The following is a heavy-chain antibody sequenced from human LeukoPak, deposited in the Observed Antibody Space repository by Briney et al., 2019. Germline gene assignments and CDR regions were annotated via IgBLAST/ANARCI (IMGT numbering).Heavy chain of an antibody. J-gene: IGHJ4*02. V-gene: IGHV4-34*01. CDR1: GGSYSGYY. D-gene: IGHD3-10*01. Sequence: KPSETLSLTCAVYGGSYSGYYWSWIRQPPGKGLEWIGEINHSGSTNYNPSLKSRVTISLDTSKNQFSLKLSSVTAADTAVYYCVYYYGSGSVEYWGQGTLVTVSS. CDR3: VYYYGSGSVEY. CDR2: INHSGST.